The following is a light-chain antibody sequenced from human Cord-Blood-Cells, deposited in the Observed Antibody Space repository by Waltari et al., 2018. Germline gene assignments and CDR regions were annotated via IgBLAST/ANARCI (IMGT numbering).Light chain of an antibody. CDR1: SSNIGAGYD. CDR3: QYYDSSHNYV. J-gene: IGLJ1*01. V-gene: IGLV1-40*01. CDR2: GNS. Sequence: QSVLTQPPSVSGAPGQRVTISCTGSSSNIGAGYDVHWYQQLPGTAPKLLIYGNSNRPSGVPYRFSGSKSGTSASLATTGLQAEDEADYYCQYYDSSHNYVFGTGTKVTVL.